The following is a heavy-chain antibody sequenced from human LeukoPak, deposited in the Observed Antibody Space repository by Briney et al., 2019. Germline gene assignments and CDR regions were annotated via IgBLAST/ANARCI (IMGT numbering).Heavy chain of an antibody. CDR2: IIPIFGTA. Sequence: SVKVSCKASGGTFSSYAISWVRQAPGQGLEWMGVIIPIFGTANYAQKFQGRVTITADESTSTAYMELSSLRSEDTAVYYCAMGLGYCSGGSCYYNWFDPWGQGTLVTVSS. V-gene: IGHV1-69*01. D-gene: IGHD2-15*01. CDR1: GGTFSSYA. CDR3: AMGLGYCSGGSCYYNWFDP. J-gene: IGHJ5*02.